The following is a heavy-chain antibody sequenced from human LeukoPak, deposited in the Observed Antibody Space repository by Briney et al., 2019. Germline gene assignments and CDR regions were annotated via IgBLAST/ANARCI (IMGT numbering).Heavy chain of an antibody. CDR1: GFTFSSYA. CDR3: ARFSPRAVGNYLDS. J-gene: IGHJ4*02. V-gene: IGHV3-23*01. Sequence: GGSLRLSCAASGFTFSSYAMSWVRQAPGKGLEWVSAISGSGGSTYYADSVKGRFTISRDNSKNTLYLQMNSPRAEDTAVYYCARFSPRAVGNYLDSWGQGTLVTVSS. CDR2: ISGSGGST. D-gene: IGHD4-23*01.